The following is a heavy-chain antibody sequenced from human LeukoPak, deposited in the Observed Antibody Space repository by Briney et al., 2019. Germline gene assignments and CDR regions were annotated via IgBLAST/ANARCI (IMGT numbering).Heavy chain of an antibody. J-gene: IGHJ4*02. CDR2: INPYNGNT. D-gene: IGHD1-1*01. CDR3: ARKLVFVY. CDR1: GYTFASNSISG. V-gene: IGHV1-18*04. Sequence: ASVKVSCKASGYTFASNSISGISWVRQAPGQGLEWMGWINPYNGNTKYAQKFQGRVTLTTDTSTSTAYMELRGLRSDDTAVYYCARKLVFVYWGQGTLVTVSS.